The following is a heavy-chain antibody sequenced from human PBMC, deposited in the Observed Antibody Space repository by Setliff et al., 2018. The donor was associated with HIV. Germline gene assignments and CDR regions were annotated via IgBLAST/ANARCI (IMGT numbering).Heavy chain of an antibody. V-gene: IGHV4-38-2*01. CDR3: VRHLSEMAMVDH. J-gene: IGHJ4*02. CDR1: GNSIGSGYY. CDR2: IYYNGNI. Sequence: LTCAVSGNSIGSGYYWGWLRQPPGKGLEWIASIYYNGNIYYNPSLKSRVTITMDTSKNQFSLKLSSVTAADTAVYSCVRHLSEMAMVDHWGQGTLVTVSS.